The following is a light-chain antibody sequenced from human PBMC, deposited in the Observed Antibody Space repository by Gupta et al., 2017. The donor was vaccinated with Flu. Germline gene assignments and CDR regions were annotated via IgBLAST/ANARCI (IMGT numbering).Light chain of an antibody. J-gene: IGKJ4*01. CDR3: QQSYTTPLT. CDR2: SAS. V-gene: IGKV1-39*01. Sequence: DIQLTQSPSSLSASVGDRVTITCRASQSISSYVNWYQQTPGKAPKFLIYSASNLQSGVSSRFSGSGSGTDFTLTISSLQPEDFATYYCQQSYTTPLTFGGGTKVEIK. CDR1: QSISSY.